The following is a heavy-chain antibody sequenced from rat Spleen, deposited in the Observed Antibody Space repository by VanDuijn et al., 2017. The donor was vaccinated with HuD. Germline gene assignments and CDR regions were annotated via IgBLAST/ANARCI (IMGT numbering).Heavy chain of an antibody. CDR3: ARSSSYYGYTYFDY. J-gene: IGHJ2*01. CDR1: GYSITSSY. V-gene: IGHV3-1*01. Sequence: EVQLQESGPGLVKPSQSLSLTCSVTGYSITSSYRWNWIRKFPGNKMEWIGHITYSGSTSYNPSLKSRISITRDTSKNQFFLQLNSVTTEDTATYYCARSSSYYGYTYFDYWGQGVMVTVSS. D-gene: IGHD1-7*01. CDR2: ITYSGST.